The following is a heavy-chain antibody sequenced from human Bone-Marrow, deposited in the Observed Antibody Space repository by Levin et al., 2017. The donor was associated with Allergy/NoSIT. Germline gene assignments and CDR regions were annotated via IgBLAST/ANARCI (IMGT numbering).Heavy chain of an antibody. J-gene: IGHJ1*01. CDR2: ISGSASST. Sequence: PGGSLRLSCATSGFTFSNYAMSWVRQAPGKGLEWVSTISGSASSTYYADSVKGRFTISRDNSKNTLYLQMNSLRAEDTAIYYCAKEAFGYWSGYFQHWGQGTLVTVSS. V-gene: IGHV3-23*01. D-gene: IGHD3-22*01. CDR1: GFTFSNYA. CDR3: AKEAFGYWSGYFQH.